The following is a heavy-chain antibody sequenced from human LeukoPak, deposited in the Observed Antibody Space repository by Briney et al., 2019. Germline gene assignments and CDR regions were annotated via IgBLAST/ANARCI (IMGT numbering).Heavy chain of an antibody. CDR2: ISSDGRNK. J-gene: IGHJ4*02. CDR1: VFTFGSYD. Sequence: PGGSLRLSSAVSVFTFGSYDVHWVHQAPGKGLEWVAVISSDGRNKNYADSVKGRFTISRDNSKNTLYLQMNSLRADDTAVYYCAKETVPGTFGDYWGQGTLVTVSS. D-gene: IGHD6-19*01. CDR3: AKETVPGTFGDY. V-gene: IGHV3-30*04.